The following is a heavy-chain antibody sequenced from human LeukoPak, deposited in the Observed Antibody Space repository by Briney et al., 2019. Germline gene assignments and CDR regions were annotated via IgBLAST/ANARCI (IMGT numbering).Heavy chain of an antibody. D-gene: IGHD2-2*01. Sequence: ASVKVSCKASGYTFSNYALNWVRQAPGQGLEWMGWINTDTGKPTYAQGFTGRFVFSLDTSVSTAYLQISSLQAADTAVYYCARFPHPYCSSAGCPNWLDPWGQGTLVTVSS. V-gene: IGHV7-4-1*02. CDR3: ARFPHPYCSSAGCPNWLDP. J-gene: IGHJ5*02. CDR1: GYTFSNYA. CDR2: INTDTGKP.